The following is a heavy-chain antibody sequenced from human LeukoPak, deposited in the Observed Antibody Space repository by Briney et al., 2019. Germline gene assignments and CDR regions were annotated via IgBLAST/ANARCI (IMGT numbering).Heavy chain of an antibody. CDR2: ISYDANIGSNK. CDR1: GFTFSRYA. CDR3: ARHYGGNFGDAFDI. J-gene: IGHJ3*02. V-gene: IGHV3-30-3*01. D-gene: IGHD4-23*01. Sequence: GGSLRLSCATSGFTFSRYAMHWVRQAPGKRLEWVALISYDANIGSNKYYADSVKGRFTISRDNSKNTLYLQMNSLRAEDTAVYYCARHYGGNFGDAFDIWGQGTMVTVSS.